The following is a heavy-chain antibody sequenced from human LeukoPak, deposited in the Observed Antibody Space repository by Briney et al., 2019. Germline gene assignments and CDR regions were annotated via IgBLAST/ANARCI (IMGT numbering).Heavy chain of an antibody. J-gene: IGHJ4*02. CDR3: AKDRRGTQFATSCDY. CDR2: ILYDGSNK. D-gene: IGHD3-16*01. Sequence: PGRSLRLSCAASGFTFSNYGIHWVRQAPGKGLEWVEVILYDGSNKYYADSVKGRFTISRDNSKNTLYLQMRSLRAEDTAVYFCAKDRRGTQFATSCDYWGQGTLVSVSS. V-gene: IGHV3-30*18. CDR1: GFTFSNYG.